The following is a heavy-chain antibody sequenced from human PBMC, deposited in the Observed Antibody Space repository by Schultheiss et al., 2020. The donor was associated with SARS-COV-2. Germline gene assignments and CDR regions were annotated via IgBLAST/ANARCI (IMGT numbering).Heavy chain of an antibody. CDR3: ARDGDLWFGELFGPTYGGGFDY. D-gene: IGHD3-10*01. V-gene: IGHV3-7*01. Sequence: GESLKISCEVSGFSFNSYWMSWVRQGPGKGLEWVANVKPDGSEKYSVDSVKGRFTISRDNAKNSLYLQMNSLRAEDTAVYYCARDGDLWFGELFGPTYGGGFDYWGQGTLVTVSS. CDR2: VKPDGSEK. CDR1: GFSFNSYW. J-gene: IGHJ4*02.